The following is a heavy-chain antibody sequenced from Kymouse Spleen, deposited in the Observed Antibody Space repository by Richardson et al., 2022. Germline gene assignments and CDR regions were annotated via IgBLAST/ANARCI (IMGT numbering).Heavy chain of an antibody. CDR3: ARQGGYYGSGSSLDAFDI. D-gene: IGHD3-10*01. J-gene: IGHJ3*02. CDR1: GYSFTSYW. CDR2: IYPGDSDT. V-gene: IGHV5-51*01. Sequence: EVQLVQSGAEVKKPGESLKISCKGSGYSFTSYWIGWVRQMPGKGLEWMGIIYPGDSDTRYSPSFQGQVTISADKSISTAYLQWSSLKASDTAMYYCARQGGYYGSGSSLDAFDIWGQGTMVTVSS.